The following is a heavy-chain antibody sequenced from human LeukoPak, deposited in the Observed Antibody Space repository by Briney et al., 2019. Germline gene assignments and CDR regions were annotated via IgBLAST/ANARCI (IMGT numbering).Heavy chain of an antibody. Sequence: PGRSLRLSCAASGFTVSSNYMSWVRQAPGKGLEWVSVIFSGGTTYYADSVKGRFTISRHNSENTLYLQMNSLRGEDTAVYYCARGVLGYSYGFDYWGQGTLVTVSS. V-gene: IGHV3-53*04. J-gene: IGHJ4*02. CDR3: ARGVLGYSYGFDY. D-gene: IGHD5-18*01. CDR2: IFSGGTT. CDR1: GFTVSSNY.